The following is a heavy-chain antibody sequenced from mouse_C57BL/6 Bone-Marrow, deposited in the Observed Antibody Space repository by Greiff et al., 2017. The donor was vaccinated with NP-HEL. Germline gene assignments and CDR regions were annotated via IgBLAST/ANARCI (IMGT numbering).Heavy chain of an antibody. CDR2: IRNKANGYTT. V-gene: IGHV7-3*01. Sequence: EVKLVESGGGLVQPGGSLSLSCAASGFTFTDYYMSWVRQPPGKALEWLGFIRNKANGYTTKYSASVKGRFTISRDNSQSILYLQMNALRAEDSATYYCARALRGYAMDYWGQGTSVTVSS. CDR3: ARALRGYAMDY. J-gene: IGHJ4*01. CDR1: GFTFTDYY.